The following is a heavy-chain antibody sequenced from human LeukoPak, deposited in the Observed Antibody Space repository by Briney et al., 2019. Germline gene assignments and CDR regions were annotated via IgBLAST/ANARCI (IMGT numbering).Heavy chain of an antibody. Sequence: SETLSLTCAVYGGSFSGYYWYWIRQPTGKGLEWIAYIYYSGSTDYNPSLKSRVTISVDTSKNQSSLKLSSVTAADTAVYYCARAAGVTGRYGPGGMDVWGRGTTVTVSS. CDR3: ARAAGVTGRYGPGGMDV. CDR1: GGSFSGYY. CDR2: IYYSGST. D-gene: IGHD5-18*01. J-gene: IGHJ6*02. V-gene: IGHV4-59*01.